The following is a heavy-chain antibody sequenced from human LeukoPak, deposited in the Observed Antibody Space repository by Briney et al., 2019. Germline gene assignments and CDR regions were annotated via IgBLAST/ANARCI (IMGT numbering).Heavy chain of an antibody. CDR3: ARGSPIARAFDI. D-gene: IGHD6-6*01. CDR2: IYSGGST. J-gene: IGHJ3*02. V-gene: IGHV3-66*01. Sequence: GGSLRLSCAASGFTFSTYGINWVRQAPGKGLEWVSVIYSGGSTYYADSVKGRFTISRDNSKNTLYLQMNSLRAEDTAVYYCARGSPIARAFDIWGQGTMVTVSS. CDR1: GFTFSTYG.